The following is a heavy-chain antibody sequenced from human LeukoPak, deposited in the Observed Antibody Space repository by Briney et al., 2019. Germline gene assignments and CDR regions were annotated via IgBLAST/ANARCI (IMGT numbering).Heavy chain of an antibody. Sequence: GTLSLTCTVSGDSINSLDLWSWVRQPPGKGLEWIGEMHLSGTTHSNPSVKSRVTISIDKSKNQFFLNLSSVTAADTAVYYCAGLVGRYSSGLYYYYFDYWGQGTLVTVSS. CDR3: AGLVGRYSSGLYYYYFDY. V-gene: IGHV4-4*02. D-gene: IGHD3-22*01. CDR2: MHLSGTT. CDR1: GDSINSLDL. J-gene: IGHJ4*02.